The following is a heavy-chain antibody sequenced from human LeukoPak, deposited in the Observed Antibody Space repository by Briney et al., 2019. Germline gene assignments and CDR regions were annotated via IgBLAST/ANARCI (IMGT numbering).Heavy chain of an antibody. Sequence: ASVKVSCKASGYTFTSYDINWVRQATGQGLEWMGWMNPNSGNTGYAQKFQGRVTITRNTSISTAYMELSSLRSEDTAVYYCARPHKARRDLHTIFGVVTVDQEGWAFDIWGQGTMVTVSS. CDR2: MNPNSGNT. V-gene: IGHV1-8*01. D-gene: IGHD3-3*01. CDR3: ARPHKARRDLHTIFGVVTVDQEGWAFDI. J-gene: IGHJ3*02. CDR1: GYTFTSYD.